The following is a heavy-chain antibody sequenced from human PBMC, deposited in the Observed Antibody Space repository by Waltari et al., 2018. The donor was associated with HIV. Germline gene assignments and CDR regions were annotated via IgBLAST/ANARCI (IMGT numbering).Heavy chain of an antibody. D-gene: IGHD3-10*01. CDR1: GYTLTELS. J-gene: IGHJ6*02. CDR2: FEPEDEKT. Sequence: QVQLVQSGAEVKKPGASVKVSCKVSGYTLTELSMHWVRQAPGKGLEWMGNFEPEDEKTSYAQKFQGRITMTEDTSSDTAYMELSSLTSGDTAVYYCATDFSGMVRAYSYYSLDVWGQGTTVTVSS. CDR3: ATDFSGMVRAYSYYSLDV. V-gene: IGHV1-24*01.